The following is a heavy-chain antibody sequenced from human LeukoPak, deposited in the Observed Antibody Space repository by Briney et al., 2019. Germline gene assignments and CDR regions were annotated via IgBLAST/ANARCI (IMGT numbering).Heavy chain of an antibody. CDR1: GGSISSSSYY. Sequence: SETLSLTCTVSGGSISSSSYYWGWIRQPPGKGLEWIGSIYYSGSTYYNPSLRSRVTIPVDTSKNLFSLKLSSVTAADTAVYYCARSPGGALNWFDPWGQGTLVTVSS. CDR2: IYYSGST. CDR3: ARSPGGALNWFDP. J-gene: IGHJ5*02. V-gene: IGHV4-39*01. D-gene: IGHD1-1*01.